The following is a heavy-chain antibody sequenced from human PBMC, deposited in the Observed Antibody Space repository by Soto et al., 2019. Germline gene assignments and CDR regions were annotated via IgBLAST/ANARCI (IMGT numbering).Heavy chain of an antibody. CDR2: IIPIFGTT. CDR1: GGTFSSYA. J-gene: IGHJ4*02. D-gene: IGHD3-22*01. V-gene: IGHV1-69*01. Sequence: QVQLVQSGAAVKKPGSSVKVSCKASGGTFSSYAISWVRQAPGQGLEWMGEIIPIFGTTNYAQKFQGRVTITADDSTSTAYMELGSVRSDDTGIYYCAREFDSSGPESFYFDYWGQGTLVTVSS. CDR3: AREFDSSGPESFYFDY.